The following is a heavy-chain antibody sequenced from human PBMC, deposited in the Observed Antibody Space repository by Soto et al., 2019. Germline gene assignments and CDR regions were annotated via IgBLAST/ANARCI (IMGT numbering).Heavy chain of an antibody. CDR2: IKQDGSEK. D-gene: IGHD6-13*01. Sequence: GSLRLSCAASGFTVTTNYMSWVRQAPGKGLEWVANIKQDGSEKYYVDSVKGRFTISRDNAKNSLYLQMNSLRAEDTAVYYCAKDDSSLGWFDPWGQGTLVTVSS. J-gene: IGHJ5*02. V-gene: IGHV3-7*04. CDR1: GFTVTTNY. CDR3: AKDDSSLGWFDP.